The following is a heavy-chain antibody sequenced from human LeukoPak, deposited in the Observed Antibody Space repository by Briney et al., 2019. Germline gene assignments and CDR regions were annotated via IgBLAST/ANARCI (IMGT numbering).Heavy chain of an antibody. CDR3: ARVSREFGYYYYYGMDV. D-gene: IGHD3-10*01. J-gene: IGHJ6*02. Sequence: PSQTLSLTCTVSGGSISSGDYYWSWIRQPPGKGLEWIGYIYYSGSTYYNPSLKSRVTISVDTSKNQFSLKLSSVTAADTAVYYCARVSREFGYYYYYGMDVWGQGTTVTVSS. CDR1: GGSISSGDYY. CDR2: IYYSGST. V-gene: IGHV4-30-4*01.